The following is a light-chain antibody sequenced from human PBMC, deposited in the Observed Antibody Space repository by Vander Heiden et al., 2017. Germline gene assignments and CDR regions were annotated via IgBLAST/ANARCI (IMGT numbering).Light chain of an antibody. V-gene: IGKV3-11*01. Sequence: EIVLTQSPATLSLSPGASATLSCRASQSVSSYSAWFQHKPGQAPRLLIYDASNRATGIPARFSGSGSGTDFTLTISSLEPEDFAVYYCQQRNNWPRYTFGQGTKLEIK. CDR3: QQRNNWPRYT. CDR1: QSVSSY. J-gene: IGKJ2*01. CDR2: DAS.